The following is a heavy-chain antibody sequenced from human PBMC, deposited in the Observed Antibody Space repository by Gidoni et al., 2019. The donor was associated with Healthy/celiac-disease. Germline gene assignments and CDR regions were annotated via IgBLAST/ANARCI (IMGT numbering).Heavy chain of an antibody. CDR2: IYYSGST. J-gene: IGHJ3*02. V-gene: IGHV4-30-4*01. CDR1: GGSLSSGDYY. Sequence: QVQLQESGPGLVTPSQTLSLTCTVPGGSLSSGDYYWSWIRQPPGKGLEWIGYIYYSGSTYYNPSLKSRVTISVDTSKNQFSLKLSSVTAADTAVYYCARAPYGYRDAFDIWGQGTMVTVSS. D-gene: IGHD5-18*01. CDR3: ARAPYGYRDAFDI.